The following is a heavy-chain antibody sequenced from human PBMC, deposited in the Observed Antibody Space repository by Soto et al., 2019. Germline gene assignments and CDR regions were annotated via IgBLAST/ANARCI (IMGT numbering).Heavy chain of an antibody. D-gene: IGHD5-18*01. CDR1: GGTFSSYA. CDR2: IIPIFGTA. CDR3: ARVGIGYSYGYYYYGMDV. V-gene: IGHV1-69*12. J-gene: IGHJ6*02. Sequence: QVQLVQSGAEVKKPGSSVKVSCKASGGTFSSYAISWVRQAPGQGLEWMGGIIPIFGTANYAQKFQGRVTITADESTSTADMELSSLRSEDTAVYYCARVGIGYSYGYYYYGMDVWGQGTTVTVSS.